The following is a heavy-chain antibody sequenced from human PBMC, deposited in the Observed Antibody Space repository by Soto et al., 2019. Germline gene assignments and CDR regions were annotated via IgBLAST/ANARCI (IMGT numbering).Heavy chain of an antibody. CDR2: ISSSSSYT. J-gene: IGHJ5*02. Sequence: QVQLVESGGGLVKPGGSLRLSCAASGFTFSDYYMSWIRQAPGKGLEWVSYISSSSSYTNYADSVKGRFTISRDNAKNSLYLQMNSLRAEDTAVYYCARDLDGYFWSGYQNWFDPWGQGTLVTVSS. V-gene: IGHV3-11*06. CDR1: GFTFSDYY. CDR3: ARDLDGYFWSGYQNWFDP. D-gene: IGHD3-3*01.